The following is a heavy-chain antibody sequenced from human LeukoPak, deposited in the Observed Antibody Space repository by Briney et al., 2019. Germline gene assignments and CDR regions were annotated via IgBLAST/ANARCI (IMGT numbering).Heavy chain of an antibody. CDR3: TTKVIRGNSGDDYDD. CDR2: ISSDGNDK. V-gene: IGHV3-30*03. Sequence: GGSLRLACAASGVTFRSYGMHWVRQAPGKGLEWVALISSDGNDKLYGDSVRGRFTISRDDSKSTLYLQMNSLRAEDTAVYYCTTKVIRGNSGDDYDDWGQGTLVTVSS. D-gene: IGHD5-12*01. J-gene: IGHJ4*02. CDR1: GVTFRSYG.